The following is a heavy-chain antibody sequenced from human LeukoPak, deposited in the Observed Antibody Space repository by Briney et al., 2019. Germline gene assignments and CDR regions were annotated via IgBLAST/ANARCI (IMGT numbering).Heavy chain of an antibody. CDR1: GGTFSSYA. Sequence: ASVKVSCKASGGTFSSYAISWVRQAPGQGLEWMGGIIPIFGTANYAQKFQGRVTTTTDESTSTAYMELSSLRSEDTAVYYCARGVLRYFDWLFWFDPWGQGTLVTVSS. J-gene: IGHJ5*02. CDR3: ARGVLRYFDWLFWFDP. D-gene: IGHD3-9*01. CDR2: IIPIFGTA. V-gene: IGHV1-69*05.